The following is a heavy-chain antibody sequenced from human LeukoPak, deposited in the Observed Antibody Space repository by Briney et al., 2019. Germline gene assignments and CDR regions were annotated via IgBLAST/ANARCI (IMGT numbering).Heavy chain of an antibody. CDR1: GGTFSSYA. D-gene: IGHD3-10*01. Sequence: ASVKVSCEASGGTFSSYAISWVRQAPGQGLEWMGRIIPILGIANYAQKFQGRVTITADKSTSTAYMELSSLRSEDTAVYYCASKNYGSVLLSATYYYYGMDVWGQGTTVTVSS. CDR3: ASKNYGSVLLSATYYYYGMDV. V-gene: IGHV1-69*04. CDR2: IIPILGIA. J-gene: IGHJ6*02.